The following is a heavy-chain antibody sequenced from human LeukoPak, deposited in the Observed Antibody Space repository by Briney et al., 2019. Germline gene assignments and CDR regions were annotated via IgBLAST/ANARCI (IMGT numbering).Heavy chain of an antibody. J-gene: IGHJ6*03. CDR1: GLTFSTYA. CDR2: ISGSGYNT. Sequence: GGSLRLSCAASGLTFSTYAMNWVRQAPGKGLEWVSVISGSGYNTYYADSVKGRFTISRDNSKNTLYLQMNSLRDDDTVVYYCAKDGGSYCSGTSCYRGNYYYYYMDVWGKGTTVTVS. V-gene: IGHV3-23*01. D-gene: IGHD2-2*02. CDR3: AKDGGSYCSGTSCYRGNYYYYYMDV.